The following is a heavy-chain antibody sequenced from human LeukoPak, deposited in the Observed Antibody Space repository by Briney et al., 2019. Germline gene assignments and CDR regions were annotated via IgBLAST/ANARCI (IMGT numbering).Heavy chain of an antibody. CDR1: GFTFSSYS. J-gene: IGHJ3*02. V-gene: IGHV3-21*01. D-gene: IGHD6-19*01. Sequence: GGSLRLSCAASGFTFSSYSMNRVRQAPGKGLEWVSSISSSSSYIYYADSVKGRFTISRDNAKNSLYLQMNSLRAEDTAVYYCARDTGGAVADASAFDIWGQGTMVTVSS. CDR2: ISSSSSYI. CDR3: ARDTGGAVADASAFDI.